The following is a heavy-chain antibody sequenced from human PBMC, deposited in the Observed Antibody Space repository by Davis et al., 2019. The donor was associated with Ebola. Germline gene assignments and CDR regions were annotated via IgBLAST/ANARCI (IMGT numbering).Heavy chain of an antibody. J-gene: IGHJ6*04. V-gene: IGHV3-30*18. D-gene: IGHD6-13*01. CDR1: GFTFSSYG. CDR3: AKDGGGIAAAGADPAIYYYYYYGMDV. CDR2: ISYDGSNK. Sequence: GESLKISCAASGFTFSSYGMHWVRQAPGKGLEWVAVISYDGSNKYYADSVKGRFTISRDNSKNTLYLQMNSLRAEDTAVYYCAKDGGGIAAAGADPAIYYYYYYGMDVWGKGTTVTVSS.